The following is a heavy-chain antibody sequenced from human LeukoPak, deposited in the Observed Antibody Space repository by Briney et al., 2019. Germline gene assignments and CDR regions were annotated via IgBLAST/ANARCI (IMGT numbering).Heavy chain of an antibody. V-gene: IGHV3-30*04. CDR3: ARANSSSWHYFDY. CDR1: GFTFSDYT. Sequence: GRSLRLSSAASGFTFSDYTMHWVRQAPGKGLEWVAVISYDGGQKYHADSVKGRFTISRDNSKNTVSLQMNSLRAEDTAVFYCARANSSSWHYFDYWGQGTLVTVSS. CDR2: ISYDGGQK. D-gene: IGHD6-13*01. J-gene: IGHJ4*02.